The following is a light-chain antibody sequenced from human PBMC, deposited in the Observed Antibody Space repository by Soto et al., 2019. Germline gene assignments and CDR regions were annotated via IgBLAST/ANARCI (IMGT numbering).Light chain of an antibody. CDR3: SSYTSSRAYV. Sequence: SVLTQPGSVSGSPGQSITISCTGTSSDVGGYNYVSWYQQQSGTAPKLMIREVSNRPSGVSNRFSGSKSGNTASLTISGLQAEDEADYYCSSYTSSRAYVFGIGTKVTV. V-gene: IGLV2-14*01. J-gene: IGLJ1*01. CDR2: EVS. CDR1: SSDVGGYNY.